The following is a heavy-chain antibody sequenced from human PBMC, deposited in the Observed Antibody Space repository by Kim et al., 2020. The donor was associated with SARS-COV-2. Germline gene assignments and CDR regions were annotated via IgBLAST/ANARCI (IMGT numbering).Heavy chain of an antibody. Sequence: ASVKVSCKASGYNFSDNAINWVRQAPGQGLEWLGWISAFSGNTNYAQNLQARVTMTAETSTNTAYLEVRGLRSDDTATYYCAKYDFGDHESDYWGQGTLVIVSS. CDR2: ISAFSGNT. J-gene: IGHJ4*02. CDR3: AKYDFGDHESDY. V-gene: IGHV1-18*01. D-gene: IGHD4-17*01. CDR1: GYNFSDNA.